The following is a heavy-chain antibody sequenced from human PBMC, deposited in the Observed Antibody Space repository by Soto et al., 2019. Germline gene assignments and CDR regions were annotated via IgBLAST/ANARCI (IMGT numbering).Heavy chain of an antibody. CDR2: INPSGGST. J-gene: IGHJ6*02. V-gene: IGHV1-46*01. CDR3: AREASKYSGMDV. Sequence: ASVKVSCKASGYTFTNYYMHWVRQAPGQGLEWMGVINPSGGSTTYAQKFQGRVTMTRDTSTSTVYMELSSLISEDTTEYYCAREASKYSGMDVWGQGTTVTV. CDR1: GYTFTNYY. D-gene: IGHD2-21*01.